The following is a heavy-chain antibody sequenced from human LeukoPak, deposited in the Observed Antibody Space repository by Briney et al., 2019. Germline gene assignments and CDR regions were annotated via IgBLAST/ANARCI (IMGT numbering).Heavy chain of an antibody. Sequence: SETLSLTCTVSGGSISSGTYYWGWIRQPPGKGLEWIGSIYYSGSTYYNPSLKSRVTISVDTSKAHFSLKLSSVTAADTAVYYCGRGKELLRWPKSVDYWGQGTLVTVSS. V-gene: IGHV4-39*02. CDR1: GGSISSGTYY. J-gene: IGHJ4*02. CDR2: IYYSGST. CDR3: GRGKELLRWPKSVDY. D-gene: IGHD1-26*01.